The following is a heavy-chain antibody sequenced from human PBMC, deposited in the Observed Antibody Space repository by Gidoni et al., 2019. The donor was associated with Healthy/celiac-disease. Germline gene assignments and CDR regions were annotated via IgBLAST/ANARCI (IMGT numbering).Heavy chain of an antibody. CDR2: INHSGST. CDR1: GGSFRGYY. J-gene: IGHJ3*02. V-gene: IGHV4-34*01. CDR3: ARAQRGAFDI. Sequence: QVQLQQWGAGLLKPSETLSLPCAVYGGSFRGYYWSWIRQPPGKGLEWIGEINHSGSTNYNPSLKSRVTISVVTSKNQFSLKLSSVTAADTAVYYCARAQRGAFDIWGQGTMVTVSS.